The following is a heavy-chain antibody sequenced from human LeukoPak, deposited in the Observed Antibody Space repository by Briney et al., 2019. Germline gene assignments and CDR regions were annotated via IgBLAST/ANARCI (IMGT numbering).Heavy chain of an antibody. V-gene: IGHV3-33*01. CDR1: GFTFSSYA. CDR3: ARDRHSGRFYTIDY. J-gene: IGHJ4*02. CDR2: MWFVGSNQ. D-gene: IGHD1-26*01. Sequence: GGSLRLSCAASGFTFSSYAMHWVRQAPGKGLEWVAVMWFVGSNQYQTDSVKGRFTISRDNSKNTLYLQMSSLRADDTAVYYCARDRHSGRFYTIDYWGQGTLVTVSS.